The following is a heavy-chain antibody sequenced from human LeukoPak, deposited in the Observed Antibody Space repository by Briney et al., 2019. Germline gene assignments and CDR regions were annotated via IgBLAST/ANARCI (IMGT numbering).Heavy chain of an antibody. J-gene: IGHJ4*02. V-gene: IGHV3-21*01. Sequence: GGSLRLSCAASGFTFSSYSMNWVRQAPGKGLEWVSSISSSSSYIYYADSVKGRFTISRDNAKNSLYLQMNSLRAEDTAVYYCARGSHILTGYSPSDYWGQGTLVTVSS. D-gene: IGHD3-9*01. CDR1: GFTFSSYS. CDR3: ARGSHILTGYSPSDY. CDR2: ISSSSSYI.